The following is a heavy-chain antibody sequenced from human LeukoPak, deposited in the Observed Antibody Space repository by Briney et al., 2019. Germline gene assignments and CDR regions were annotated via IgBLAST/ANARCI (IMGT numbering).Heavy chain of an antibody. CDR3: ARRLARTYFFDY. J-gene: IGHJ4*02. Sequence: SETLSLTCSVSGGSLSSYYWSWVRQPPGKGLEWIGNIFFSGSTNYNPSLKSRVTISVDTSKNHFSLQLSSVTAADPAVYFCARRLARTYFFDYWGQGTLVTVSS. V-gene: IGHV4-4*09. D-gene: IGHD5-12*01. CDR2: IFFSGST. CDR1: GGSLSSYY.